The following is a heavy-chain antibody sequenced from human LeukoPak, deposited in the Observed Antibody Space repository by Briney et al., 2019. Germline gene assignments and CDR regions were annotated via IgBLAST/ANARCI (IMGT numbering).Heavy chain of an antibody. CDR2: INPSGGST. CDR3: ARVVTKWELPHRYYYGMDV. Sequence: ASVKVSCKASGYTFTSYYMHWVRQAPGQGLEWMGIINPSGGSTSYAQKFQGRVTMTRDTSTSTVYMELSSLRSEDTAVYYCARVVTKWELPHRYYYGMDVWGQGTTVTVSS. CDR1: GYTFTSYY. J-gene: IGHJ6*02. D-gene: IGHD1-26*01. V-gene: IGHV1-46*01.